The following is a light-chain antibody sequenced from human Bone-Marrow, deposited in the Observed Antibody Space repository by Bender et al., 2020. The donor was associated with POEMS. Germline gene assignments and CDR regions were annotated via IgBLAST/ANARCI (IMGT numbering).Light chain of an antibody. CDR1: SSDVCGYGY. CDR2: EVA. CDR3: STYTTSSSRV. J-gene: IGLJ2*01. Sequence: SALTQPASVTGSPGQSISISCTGSSSDVCGYGYISWYQHFPGKAPKLIIYEVANRPSGISPRFSGSKSGNTASLTVSGLGTEDEAHYYCSTYTTSSSRVFGGRTKLTVL. V-gene: IGLV2-14*01.